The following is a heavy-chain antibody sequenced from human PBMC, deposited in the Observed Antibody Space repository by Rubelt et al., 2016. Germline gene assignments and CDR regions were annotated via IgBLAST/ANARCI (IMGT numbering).Heavy chain of an antibody. Sequence: QVQLQESGPGLVKPSETLSLTCSVSGDFISSYYWSWIRQPPGKGLEWIGYIYHSGRTKYNPSLKGRVAISVEPSRNQSSLTLSSVTAADTAVYYCARQIDYYDSSGYSWFDPWGQGTLVTVSS. CDR1: GDFISSYY. J-gene: IGHJ5*02. CDR3: ARQIDYYDSSGYSWFDP. CDR2: IYHSGRT. D-gene: IGHD3-22*01. V-gene: IGHV4-59*08.